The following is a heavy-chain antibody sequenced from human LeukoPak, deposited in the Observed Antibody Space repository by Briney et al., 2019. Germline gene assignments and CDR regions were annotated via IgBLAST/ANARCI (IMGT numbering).Heavy chain of an antibody. Sequence: GGSLRLSCAASGFTCEDYAMHWVRDAPGKGLEWVSLISGDGSSTYCAESVKGGFTVSRETIKNSRYLPMKSLRNMDTGLYYCAKAIDYWGQGTLVNVSS. J-gene: IGHJ4*02. V-gene: IGHV3-43*02. CDR1: GFTCEDYA. CDR2: ISGDGSST. CDR3: AKAIDY.